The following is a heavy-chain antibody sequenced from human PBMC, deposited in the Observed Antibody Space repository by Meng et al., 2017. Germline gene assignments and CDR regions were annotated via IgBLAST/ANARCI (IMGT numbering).Heavy chain of an antibody. CDR3: ARGHSPYYESSRFYAAN. D-gene: IGHD3-22*01. Sequence: ASVKVSCKASGYTFTSYDINWVRQATGQGLEWMGWMNPNSGNTGYAQKFQGRVTLTRNTSISTAYMELSSLRPEDTAVYYCARGHSPYYESSRFYAANWGQGSLVTVSS. V-gene: IGHV1-8*01. J-gene: IGHJ4*02. CDR2: MNPNSGNT. CDR1: GYTFTSYD.